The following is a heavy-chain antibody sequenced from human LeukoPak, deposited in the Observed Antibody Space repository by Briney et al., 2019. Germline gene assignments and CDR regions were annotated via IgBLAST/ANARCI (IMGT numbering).Heavy chain of an antibody. V-gene: IGHV1-58*01. CDR3: ASPRGLRGAFDI. CDR2: IVVGSGNT. CDR1: GFTFTSSA. J-gene: IGHJ3*02. D-gene: IGHD1-26*01. Sequence: ASVKVSCKASGFTFTSSAVQWVRQARGQRLEWIGWIVVGSGNTNYAQKFQERVTITRDMSTSTAYMELSSLRSEDTAVYYCASPRGLRGAFDIWGQGAMVTVSS.